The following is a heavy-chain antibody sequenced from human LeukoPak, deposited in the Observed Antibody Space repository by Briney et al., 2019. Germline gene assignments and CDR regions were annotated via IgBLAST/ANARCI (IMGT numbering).Heavy chain of an antibody. J-gene: IGHJ4*02. V-gene: IGHV3-23*01. D-gene: IGHD6-19*01. CDR2: ISGSGGST. CDR1: GFTFSSYA. CDR3: AKMPVSYSSGWTNFDY. Sequence: PGGSLRLSCAASGFTFSSYAMSWVRQAPGKGLEWVSGISGSGGSTYYADSVKGRFTISRDNSKNTLYLQMNRLRAEDTAVYYCAKMPVSYSSGWTNFDYWGQGTLVTVSS.